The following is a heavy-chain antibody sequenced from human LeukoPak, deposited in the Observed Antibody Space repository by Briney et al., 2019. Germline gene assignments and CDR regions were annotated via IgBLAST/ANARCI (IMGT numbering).Heavy chain of an antibody. V-gene: IGHV3-66*04. CDR2: IYSDTS. Sequence: GGSLRLSCAASGLTVSNNYMGWVRQAPGKGLEWVSLIYSDTSSHADSVNGRFTISRDNSKNTVYLHMNSLRAEDMAVYYCARLAAGGPSDYWGQGALVTVSS. CDR3: ARLAAGGPSDY. D-gene: IGHD6-13*01. J-gene: IGHJ4*02. CDR1: GLTVSNNY.